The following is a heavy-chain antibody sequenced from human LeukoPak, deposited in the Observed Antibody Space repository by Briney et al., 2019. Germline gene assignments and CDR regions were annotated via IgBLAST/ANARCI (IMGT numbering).Heavy chain of an antibody. Sequence: SETLSLTCTVSGGSISSDYWSWIRQPPGKGLEWIGYINYSGSTSYNPSLKSRVTISLDTSKNQFSLKLSSVTAADTAVYFCARDFGSGGWYGAFDYWGQGTLVTVSS. J-gene: IGHJ4*02. CDR1: GGSISSDY. CDR3: ARDFGSGGWYGAFDY. CDR2: INYSGST. D-gene: IGHD6-19*01. V-gene: IGHV4-59*01.